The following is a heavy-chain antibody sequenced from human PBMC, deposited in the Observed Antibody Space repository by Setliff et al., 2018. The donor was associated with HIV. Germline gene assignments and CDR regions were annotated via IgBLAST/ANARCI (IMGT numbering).Heavy chain of an antibody. V-gene: IGHV4-4*02. Sequence: PSETLSLTCAVSGGPLNSRNWWSWVRQPPEKGLEWIGEVFHSGSANSNASLRSRVMISVDTSRNQFSLKLTSVTAADTAVYYCARRPIKGYGPFDPWGPGILVTVSS. J-gene: IGHJ5*02. CDR1: GGPLNSRNW. CDR3: ARRPIKGYGPFDP. D-gene: IGHD2-15*01. CDR2: VFHSGSA.